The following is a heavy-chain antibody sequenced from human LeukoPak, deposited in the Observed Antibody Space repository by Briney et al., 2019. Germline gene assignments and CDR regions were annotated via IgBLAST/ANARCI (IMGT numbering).Heavy chain of an antibody. J-gene: IGHJ3*02. D-gene: IGHD1/OR15-1a*01. Sequence: ASVKVSCKASGYTFTSYGISWVRQAPGQGLEWMGWISAYNGDTNYAQKLQGRVTMTRDTSISTAYMELSRLRSEDTAVYYCARPKRPGTLDIWGQGTMVTVSS. CDR2: ISAYNGDT. CDR3: ARPKRPGTLDI. CDR1: GYTFTSYG. V-gene: IGHV1-18*01.